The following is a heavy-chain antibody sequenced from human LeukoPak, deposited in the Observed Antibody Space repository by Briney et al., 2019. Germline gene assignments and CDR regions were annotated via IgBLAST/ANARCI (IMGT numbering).Heavy chain of an antibody. Sequence: GGSLRLSCAASGFTFSSYAMHWVRQAPGKGLEWVAVISYDGSNKYYAAPVKGRFTISRDDSKNTLYLQMNSLKTEDTAVYYCTTDYYDFWSGYSDFDYWGQGTLVTVSS. CDR3: TTDYYDFWSGYSDFDY. CDR2: ISYDGSNK. CDR1: GFTFSSYA. J-gene: IGHJ4*02. D-gene: IGHD3-3*01. V-gene: IGHV3-30-3*01.